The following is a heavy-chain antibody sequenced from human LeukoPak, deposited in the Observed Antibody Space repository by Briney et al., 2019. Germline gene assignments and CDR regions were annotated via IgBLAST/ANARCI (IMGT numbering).Heavy chain of an antibody. V-gene: IGHV3-23*01. CDR3: AKVGDGYNLYNWFDP. D-gene: IGHD5-24*01. J-gene: IGHJ5*02. Sequence: GGSLRLSCAASGFTFSSYAMSWVRQAPGKGLEWVSAIRGSGGSTYYADSVKGRFTISRDNSKNTLYLQMNSLRAEDTAVYYCAKVGDGYNLYNWFDPWGQGTLVSVSS. CDR2: IRGSGGST. CDR1: GFTFSSYA.